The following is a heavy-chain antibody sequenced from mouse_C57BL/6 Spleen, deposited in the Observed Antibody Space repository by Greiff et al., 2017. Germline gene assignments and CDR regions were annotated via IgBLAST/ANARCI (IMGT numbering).Heavy chain of an antibody. V-gene: IGHV14-4*01. CDR1: GFNIKDDY. D-gene: IGHD1-1*01. Sequence: VQLQQSGAELVRPGASVKLSCTASGFNIKDDYMHWVKQRPEQGLEWIGWIDPENGDTEYDSKFQGKATITADKPSNTAYLQLSSLTSDDTAVYYCYYGRSGYFDYWGQGTTLTVSS. CDR3: YYGRSGYFDY. CDR2: IDPENGDT. J-gene: IGHJ2*01.